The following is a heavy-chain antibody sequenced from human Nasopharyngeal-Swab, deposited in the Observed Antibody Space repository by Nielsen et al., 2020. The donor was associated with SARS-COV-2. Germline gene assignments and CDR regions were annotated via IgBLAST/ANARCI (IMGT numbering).Heavy chain of an antibody. CDR2: IYDSGNT. J-gene: IGHJ4*02. CDR3: ARGIAVACLERFDS. CDR1: GGSISSGDYY. Sequence: LSLSCTVSGGSISSGDYYWSWIRQPPGKGLEWNGYIYDSGNTYYNPSLKIRVAISVDISENQLSLELSSVTAADTAMYYCARGIAVACLERFDSWGQGTLVTVSS. V-gene: IGHV4-31*03. D-gene: IGHD6-19*01.